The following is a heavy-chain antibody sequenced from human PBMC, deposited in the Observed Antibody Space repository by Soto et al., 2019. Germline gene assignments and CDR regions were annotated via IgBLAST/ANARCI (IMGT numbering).Heavy chain of an antibody. CDR1: GFTFSSYS. D-gene: IGHD6-6*01. V-gene: IGHV3-21*01. CDR3: SSCVGGIAARPTPFDY. Sequence: GGSLRLSCAASGFTFSSYSMNWVRQAPGKGLEWVSSISSSSSYIYYADSVKGRFTISRDNAKNSLYLQMNSLRAEDTAVYYCSSCVGGIAARPTPFDYWGQGTLVTVSS. CDR2: ISSSSSYI. J-gene: IGHJ4*02.